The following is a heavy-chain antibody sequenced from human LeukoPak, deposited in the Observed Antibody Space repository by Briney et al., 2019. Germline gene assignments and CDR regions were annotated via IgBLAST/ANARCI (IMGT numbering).Heavy chain of an antibody. V-gene: IGHV3-48*03. CDR1: GFTFSSYE. Sequence: QPGGSLRLSCAASGFTFSSYEMNWVRQAPGKGLEWVSYISSSGSTLYYADSVKGRFTISRDNAKNSLYLQMNSLRADYTAVYYCARDGSGWYSDYWGQGGLVTVSS. CDR2: ISSSGSTL. J-gene: IGHJ4*02. CDR3: ARDGSGWYSDY. D-gene: IGHD6-19*01.